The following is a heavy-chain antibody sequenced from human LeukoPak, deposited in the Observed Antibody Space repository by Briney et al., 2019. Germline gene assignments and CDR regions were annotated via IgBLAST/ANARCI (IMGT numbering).Heavy chain of an antibody. CDR2: INPNSDYT. D-gene: IGHD5-18*01. CDR3: ARDLGDTTIAH. Sequence: GASVKVSCKASGYAFTDYYIHWVRHAPGQGLGLMGWINPNSDYTFYAQKFQGRLTVTRDTSTSTVYMELSSLTSDNTAIYYCARDLGDTTIAHWGQGTLVSVSS. CDR1: GYAFTDYY. V-gene: IGHV1/OR15-1*04. J-gene: IGHJ4*02.